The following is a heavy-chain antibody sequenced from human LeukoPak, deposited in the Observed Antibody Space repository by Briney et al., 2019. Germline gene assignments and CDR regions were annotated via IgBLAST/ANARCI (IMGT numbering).Heavy chain of an antibody. J-gene: IGHJ3*02. Sequence: PSETLSLTCAIYGGSFNVYYWGWIRQPQGKELEWIGEINHSESTNYNPSLKSRVTISIEESKRQLTLKLTSVTVADTAVYYCATKDSSDYHYGGFDIWGQGTMVTVSS. D-gene: IGHD3-22*01. CDR3: ATKDSSDYHYGGFDI. CDR2: INHSEST. V-gene: IGHV4-34*01. CDR1: GGSFNVYY.